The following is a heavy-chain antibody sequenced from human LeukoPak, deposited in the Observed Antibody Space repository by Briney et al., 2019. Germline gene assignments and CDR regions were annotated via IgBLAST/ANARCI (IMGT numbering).Heavy chain of an antibody. CDR3: ARDGGSYGSGSYFPLYFDY. V-gene: IGHV3-21*01. CDR2: ISSSSSYI. D-gene: IGHD3-10*01. CDR1: GFTFSSYS. Sequence: PGGSLRLSCTASGFTFSSYSMNWVRQAPGKGLEWVSSISSSSSYIYYADSVKGRFTISRDNAKNSLFLQMNSLRAEDTALYYCARDGGSYGSGSYFPLYFDYWGQGTLVTVSS. J-gene: IGHJ4*02.